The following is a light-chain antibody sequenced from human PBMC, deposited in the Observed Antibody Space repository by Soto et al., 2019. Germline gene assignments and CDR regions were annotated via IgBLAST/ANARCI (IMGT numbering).Light chain of an antibody. J-gene: IGKJ4*01. CDR3: MQALQTLLT. V-gene: IGKV2-28*01. CDR2: LGS. Sequence: DIVMTQSPLSLPVTPGEPVSISCRSSQSLLHSNGYKYLDWYLQKPGQSPQLLIYLGSNRASGVPDRFSGSGSGTDFTLKISRVEAEDVGVYYCMQALQTLLTFGGGTKVEIK. CDR1: QSLLHSNGYKY.